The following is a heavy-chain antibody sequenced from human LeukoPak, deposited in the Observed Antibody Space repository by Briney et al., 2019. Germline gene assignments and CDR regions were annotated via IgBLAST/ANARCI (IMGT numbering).Heavy chain of an antibody. Sequence: TGGSLRLSCAASGFTVSSNYMSWVRQAPGKGLEWVSVIYSGGSTCYADSVKGRFTISRHNSKNTLYLQMNSLRAEDTAVYYCARARARRDGYNYHFDYWGQGTLVTVSS. J-gene: IGHJ4*02. CDR2: IYSGGST. D-gene: IGHD5-24*01. CDR1: GFTVSSNY. V-gene: IGHV3-53*04. CDR3: ARARARRDGYNYHFDY.